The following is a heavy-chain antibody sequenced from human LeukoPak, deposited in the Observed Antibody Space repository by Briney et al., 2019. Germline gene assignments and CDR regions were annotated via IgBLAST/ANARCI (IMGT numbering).Heavy chain of an antibody. CDR1: GFTFSDYW. CDR3: ARDRGPRTGFMVREAYDY. D-gene: IGHD3-10*01. CDR2: INTDGSIT. J-gene: IGHJ4*02. V-gene: IGHV3-74*01. Sequence: GGSLRLSCAASGFTFSDYWIHWVRQAPGKGLVWVSRINTDGSITNYADSVKGRFSISRDNAKNTLYLQMSSLRAEDTAVYYCARDRGPRTGFMVREAYDYWGQGTLVTISS.